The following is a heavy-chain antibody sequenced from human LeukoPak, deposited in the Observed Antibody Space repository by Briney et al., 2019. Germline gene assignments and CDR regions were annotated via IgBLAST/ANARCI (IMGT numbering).Heavy chain of an antibody. CDR1: GFTFSSYE. Sequence: GGSLRLSCAASGFTFSSYEMNWVRQAPGKGLEWVSYISSSGSTIYYADSVKGRFTISRDNAKNSLYLQMNSLGAEDTAVYYCAREWCSGGSCQSAFDIWGQGTMVTVSS. V-gene: IGHV3-48*03. CDR2: ISSSGSTI. CDR3: AREWCSGGSCQSAFDI. J-gene: IGHJ3*02. D-gene: IGHD2-15*01.